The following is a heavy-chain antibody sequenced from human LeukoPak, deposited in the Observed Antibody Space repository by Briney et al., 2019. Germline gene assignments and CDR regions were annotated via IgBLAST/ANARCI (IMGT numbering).Heavy chain of an antibody. Sequence: SETLSLTCTVSGGSISSSSYYWGWIRQPPGKGLEWIGSIYYSGSTYYNPSLKSRVTISVDTSKNQFSLKLSSVTAGDTAVYYCARRGGRWGGVDYWGQGTLVTVSS. CDR2: IYYSGST. CDR1: GGSISSSSYY. D-gene: IGHD2-15*01. V-gene: IGHV4-39*01. CDR3: ARRGGRWGGVDY. J-gene: IGHJ4*02.